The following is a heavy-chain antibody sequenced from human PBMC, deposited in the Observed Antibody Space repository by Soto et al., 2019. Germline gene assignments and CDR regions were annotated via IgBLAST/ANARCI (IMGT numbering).Heavy chain of an antibody. D-gene: IGHD3-16*01. V-gene: IGHV3-23*01. CDR3: AKDLHQGHMMAYYYGMDV. J-gene: IGHJ6*02. CDR2: ISGSGGST. CDR1: GFTFSSYA. Sequence: EVQLLEAGGGLVQPGGSLRLSCAASGFTFSSYAMSWVRQAPGKGLEWVSAISGSGGSTYYADSVKGRFTISRDNSKNTLYLQMNSLRAEDTAVYYSAKDLHQGHMMAYYYGMDVWGQGTTVTVSS.